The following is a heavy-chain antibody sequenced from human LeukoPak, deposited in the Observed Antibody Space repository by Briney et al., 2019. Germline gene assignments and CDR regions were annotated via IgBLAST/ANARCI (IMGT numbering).Heavy chain of an antibody. V-gene: IGHV4-4*07. CDR3: AKKDGDF. CDR1: GVSISAYH. CDR2: IYANGIT. Sequence: SETLSLTCTVSGVSISAYHWTWIRQPAGKRLEWIARIYANGITSYNPSLESRLTISLDTSKNQLSLRLSSVTAADTALYYCAKKDGDFWGQGTLVTVSS. J-gene: IGHJ4*02.